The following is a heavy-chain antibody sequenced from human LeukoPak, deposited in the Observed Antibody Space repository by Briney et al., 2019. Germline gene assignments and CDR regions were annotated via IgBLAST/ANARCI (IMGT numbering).Heavy chain of an antibody. V-gene: IGHV5-51*01. J-gene: IGHJ3*02. CDR3: ARRGVYSGYDEAFDI. D-gene: IGHD5-12*01. CDR2: IYPGDSDT. Sequence: GESLKISCKGSGYTFTNYWIGWVRQMPGKGLEWRGIIYPGDSDTRYSPSFQGQVTISADKSISTAYLQWSSLKASDTAIYYCARRGVYSGYDEAFDIWGQGTMVTVSS. CDR1: GYTFTNYW.